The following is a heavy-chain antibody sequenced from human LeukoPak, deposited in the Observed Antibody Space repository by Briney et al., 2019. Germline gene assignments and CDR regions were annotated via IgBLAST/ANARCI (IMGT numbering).Heavy chain of an antibody. CDR1: GYTFTSYY. CDR3: ATNLYGSGSADY. Sequence: ASVKVSRRASGYTFTSYYMHWARQAPGQGLEWMGIINPSGGSTSYAQKFQGRVTMTRDMSTSTVYMELSSLRSEDTAVYYCATNLYGSGSADYWGQGTLVTVSS. D-gene: IGHD3-10*01. CDR2: INPSGGST. V-gene: IGHV1-46*01. J-gene: IGHJ4*02.